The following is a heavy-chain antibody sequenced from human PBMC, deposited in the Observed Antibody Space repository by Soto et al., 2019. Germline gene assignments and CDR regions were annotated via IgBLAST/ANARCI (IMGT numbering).Heavy chain of an antibody. J-gene: IGHJ6*02. Sequence: ASVKVSCKASGYTFTSYAMHWVRQAPGQRLEWMGWINAGNGNTKYSQKFQGRVTITRDTSASTAYMELSSLRSEDTAVYYCASDLDTAISGHYGMEDWGQGTPVTVSS. CDR3: ASDLDTAISGHYGMED. D-gene: IGHD5-18*01. CDR1: GYTFTSYA. CDR2: INAGNGNT. V-gene: IGHV1-3*01.